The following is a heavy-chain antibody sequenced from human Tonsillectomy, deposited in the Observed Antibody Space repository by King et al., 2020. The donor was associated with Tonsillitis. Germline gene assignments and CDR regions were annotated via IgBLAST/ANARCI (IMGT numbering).Heavy chain of an antibody. CDR1: GDSISTYY. Sequence: VQLQESGPGLMKPSETLSLTCTVSGDSISTYYWSWIRQPPGKGLEWIGYIHFIGSTNYNPSLESRVTISVDTSKKQISLKLRSVTAADTAVYYCARGSRQGWGSGLTFDSWGQGTLVTVSS. J-gene: IGHJ4*02. CDR3: ARGSRQGWGSGLTFDS. CDR2: IHFIGST. V-gene: IGHV4-59*01. D-gene: IGHD3-16*01.